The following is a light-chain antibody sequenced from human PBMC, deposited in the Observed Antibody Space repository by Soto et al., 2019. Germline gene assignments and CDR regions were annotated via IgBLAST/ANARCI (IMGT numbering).Light chain of an antibody. CDR3: QQYSGYSRWT. V-gene: IGKV1-5*01. J-gene: IGKJ1*01. CDR2: DAS. Sequence: DIQMTQSPSTLSASVGDRVTITCRASQSISNWLAWYQQKPGKAPKVLIYDASSLESGVSSRFSGSGSETEFTLTISSLQPDDFATYCCQQYSGYSRWTFGQGTKVEIK. CDR1: QSISNW.